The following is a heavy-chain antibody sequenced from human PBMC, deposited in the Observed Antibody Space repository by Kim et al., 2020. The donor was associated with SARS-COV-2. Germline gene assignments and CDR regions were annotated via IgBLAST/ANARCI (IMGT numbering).Heavy chain of an antibody. CDR2: INAGNGNT. CDR3: ARDLGPLGWFGEFHNPSDAFDI. J-gene: IGHJ3*02. V-gene: IGHV1-3*01. Sequence: ASVKVSCKASGYTFTSYAMHWVRQAPGQRLEWMGWINAGNGNTKYSQKFQGRVTITRDTSASTAYMELSSLRSEDTAVYYCARDLGPLGWFGEFHNPSDAFDIWGQGTMVTVSS. D-gene: IGHD3-10*01. CDR1: GYTFTSYA.